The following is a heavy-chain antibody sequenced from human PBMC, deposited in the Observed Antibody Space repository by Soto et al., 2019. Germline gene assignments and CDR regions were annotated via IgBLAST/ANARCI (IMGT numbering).Heavy chain of an antibody. D-gene: IGHD2-15*01. Sequence: GGSLRLSCAASGFTFSSYWMSWVRQAPGKGLEWVANIKQDGSEKYYVDSVKGRFTISRDSAKNSLYLQMNSLRAEDTAVYYCAAGLLGYCSGGSCAPLGFDPWGQGTLVTVSS. CDR2: IKQDGSEK. CDR3: AAGLLGYCSGGSCAPLGFDP. J-gene: IGHJ5*02. V-gene: IGHV3-7*05. CDR1: GFTFSSYW.